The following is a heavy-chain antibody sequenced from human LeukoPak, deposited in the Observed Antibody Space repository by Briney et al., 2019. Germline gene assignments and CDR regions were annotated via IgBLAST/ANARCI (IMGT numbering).Heavy chain of an antibody. V-gene: IGHV4-34*01. J-gene: IGHJ3*02. CDR3: ARDLREYSSSWFVAFDI. CDR2: INHSGST. CDR1: GGSFSGYY. Sequence: PSETLSLTFAVYGGSFSGYYWSWIRQPPGKGLEWIGEINHSGSTNYNPSLKSRVTISVDTSKNQFSLKLSSVTAADTAVYYCARDLREYSSSWFVAFDIWGQGTMVTVSS. D-gene: IGHD6-13*01.